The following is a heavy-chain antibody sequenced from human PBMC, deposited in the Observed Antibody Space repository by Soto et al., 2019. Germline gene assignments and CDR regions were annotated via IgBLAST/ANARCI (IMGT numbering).Heavy chain of an antibody. D-gene: IGHD3-22*01. J-gene: IGHJ3*02. Sequence: SETLRLTCAVAGGSLRGSAYSRSWIKQPPGKGLEWIGFIYQSGSTYYNPSLKSRVTMSLDRPKNQFSLKLSSVTAADTAVYYCARELLFYDSDGFSWDDAFDIWGQGTMVTVSS. CDR1: GGSLRGSAYS. V-gene: IGHV4-30-2*01. CDR2: IYQSGST. CDR3: ARELLFYDSDGFSWDDAFDI.